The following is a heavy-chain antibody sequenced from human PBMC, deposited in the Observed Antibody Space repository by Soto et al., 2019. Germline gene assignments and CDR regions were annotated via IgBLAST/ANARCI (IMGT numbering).Heavy chain of an antibody. CDR3: AKDLGSGSSGVQDFDY. J-gene: IGHJ4*02. Sequence: QPGGSLRLSCAASGFTFSSYAMSWVRQAPGKGLEWVSTISGSGVSTYYADSVKGRFTISRDNSKNTLYLQMNSLRAEDTAVYYCAKDLGSGSSGVQDFDYWGQGTLVTVSS. CDR2: ISGSGVST. CDR1: GFTFSSYA. D-gene: IGHD6-19*01. V-gene: IGHV3-23*01.